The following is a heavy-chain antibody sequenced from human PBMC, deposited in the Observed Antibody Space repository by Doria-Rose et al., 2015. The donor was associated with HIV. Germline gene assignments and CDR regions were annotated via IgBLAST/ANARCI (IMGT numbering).Heavy chain of an antibody. D-gene: IGHD6-13*01. CDR2: IFSDDER. CDR1: GVSLSSPGMG. CDR3: ARIKSSRWYHKYYFDF. J-gene: IGHJ4*02. V-gene: IGHV2-26*01. Sequence: QVQLVQSGPVLVKPTETLTLTCTVSGVSLSSPGMGVSWIRQPPGQALEWLANIFSDDERSYKTSLKSRLTISRGTSKSQVVLTMTDMDPVDTATYYCARIKSSRWYHKYYFDFWGRGTLVIVSA.